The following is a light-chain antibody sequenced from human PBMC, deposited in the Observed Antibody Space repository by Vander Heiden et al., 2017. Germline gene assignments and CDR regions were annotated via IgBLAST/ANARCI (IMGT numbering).Light chain of an antibody. CDR2: SNN. CDR3: AAWDDSLNGRV. J-gene: IGLJ3*02. V-gene: IGLV1-44*01. CDR1: SSNIGGNT. Sequence: SVLTQPPPASGTPGQRVTISCAGSSSNIGGNTVNWYQQLPGTAPKVLIYSNNQRPSGVPDRISGSKSGTSASLAISGLQSEDEADYYCAAWDDSLNGRVFGGGTKLTVL.